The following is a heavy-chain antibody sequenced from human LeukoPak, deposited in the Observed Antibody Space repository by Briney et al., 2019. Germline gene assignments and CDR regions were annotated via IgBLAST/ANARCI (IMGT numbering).Heavy chain of an antibody. CDR3: ARDGSAYPYYYYYGMDV. Sequence: SETPSLTCTVSGGSISSYYWSWIRQPPGKGLEWIGYIYYSGSTNYNPSLKSRVTISVDTSKNQFSLKLSSVTAADTAVYYCARDGSAYPYYYYYGMDVWGQGTTVTVSS. CDR2: IYYSGST. J-gene: IGHJ6*02. V-gene: IGHV4-59*01. D-gene: IGHD6-6*01. CDR1: GGSISSYY.